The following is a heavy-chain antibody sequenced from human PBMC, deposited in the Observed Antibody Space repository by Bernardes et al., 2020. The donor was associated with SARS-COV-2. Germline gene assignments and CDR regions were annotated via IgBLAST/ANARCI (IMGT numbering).Heavy chain of an antibody. CDR3: ARDGSYSFDS. V-gene: IGHV3-74*01. CDR2: IITDGSIT. J-gene: IGHJ5*01. CDR1: GFTFSSYW. Sequence: GGSLRLLCAASGFTFSSYWMHWVRQAPGKGLVWVSRIITDGSITTYADSVKGRFTISRDNAKNTLFLQMDSLRAEDTAVYYCARDGSYSFDSWGQGTLVTVSS. D-gene: IGHD3-10*01.